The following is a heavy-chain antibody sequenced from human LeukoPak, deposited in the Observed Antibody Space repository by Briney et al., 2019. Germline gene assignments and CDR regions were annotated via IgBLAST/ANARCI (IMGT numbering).Heavy chain of an antibody. J-gene: IGHJ5*02. CDR3: ARGASYGYWFDP. CDR2: IYYGGST. Sequence: PSETLSLTCTVSGGSISSYYWSWIRQPPGKGLEWIGYIYYGGSTNYNPSLKSRVTISVDTSKNQFSLKLSSVTAADTAVYYCARGASYGYWFDPWGQGTLVTVSS. V-gene: IGHV4-59*01. D-gene: IGHD5-18*01. CDR1: GGSISSYY.